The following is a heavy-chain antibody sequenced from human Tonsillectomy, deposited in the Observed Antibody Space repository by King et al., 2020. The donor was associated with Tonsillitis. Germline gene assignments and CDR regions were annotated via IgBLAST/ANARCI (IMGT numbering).Heavy chain of an antibody. CDR3: ARTGEPYFDS. V-gene: IGHV2-5*02. CDR2: ISWDYTG. CDR1: GLSVTTGGGG. D-gene: IGHD7-27*01. Sequence: TLKESGPTLVKPTQTLTLTCTVSGLSVTTGGGGVCCIRQPPGKAMGWLARISWDYTGYYRPTLKNRPNITKDNSKNQLVLTMTKMDPVDTATYYRARTGEPYFDSWGQGTLVIVSS. J-gene: IGHJ4*02.